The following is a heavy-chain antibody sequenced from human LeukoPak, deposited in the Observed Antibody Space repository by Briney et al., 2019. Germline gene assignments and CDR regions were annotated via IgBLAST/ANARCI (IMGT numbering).Heavy chain of an antibody. Sequence: GGSLRLSCAASGFTFSSYAMSWVRQAPGKGLEWVSAISGSGGSTYYADSVKGRFTISRENGKNSLYLQMNSLRAGDTAVYYCAREMSDTVTWGWYFDLWGRGTLVTVSS. D-gene: IGHD4-17*01. J-gene: IGHJ2*01. V-gene: IGHV3-23*01. CDR2: ISGSGGST. CDR1: GFTFSSYA. CDR3: AREMSDTVTWGWYFDL.